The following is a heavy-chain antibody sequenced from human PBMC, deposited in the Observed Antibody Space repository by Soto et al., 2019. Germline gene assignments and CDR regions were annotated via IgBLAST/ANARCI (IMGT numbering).Heavy chain of an antibody. V-gene: IGHV1-69*01. J-gene: IGHJ3*02. Sequence: QVQLVQSWAEVKKPGSSVKVSCKASGGTFSSYAISWVRQAPGQGLEWMGGIIPIFGTANSAQKFQGGVTITEDESTSTAYMALSSLRSEDTAVDCYAGEGRIASRPGYIHSSEIWSQDTIATV. CDR1: GGTFSSYA. CDR2: IIPIFGTA. CDR3: AGEGRIASRPGYIHSSEI. D-gene: IGHD6-6*01.